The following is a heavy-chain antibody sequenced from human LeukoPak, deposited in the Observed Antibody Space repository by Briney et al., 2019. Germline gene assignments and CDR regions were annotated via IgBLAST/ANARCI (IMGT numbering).Heavy chain of an antibody. V-gene: IGHV3-30*03. Sequence: GRSLILSCVASGFTFNIYGMHWVRQAPGKGLEWVAVISHEGSNQYYADSVKGRFTISRDNSKNTVFLQMNSLRAEDMAVYYCARDLSGSNALDYWGLGTLVTVSS. CDR2: ISHEGSNQ. CDR3: ARDLSGSNALDY. CDR1: GFTFNIYG. D-gene: IGHD1-26*01. J-gene: IGHJ4*02.